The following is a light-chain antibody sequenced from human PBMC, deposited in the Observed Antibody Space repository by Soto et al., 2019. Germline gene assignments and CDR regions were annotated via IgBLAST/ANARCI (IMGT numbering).Light chain of an antibody. CDR2: AAS. CDR3: QQSYSNTLS. J-gene: IGKJ4*01. Sequence: DIQMTQSPSSLSASVGDRVTITCRASQSIGDYLHWYQQKPGKAPNLLISAASNLQNGVPSRFSGSGSGTDFTLTISSLQPEDCATYFCQQSYSNTLSFGGGTRV. CDR1: QSIGDY. V-gene: IGKV1-39*01.